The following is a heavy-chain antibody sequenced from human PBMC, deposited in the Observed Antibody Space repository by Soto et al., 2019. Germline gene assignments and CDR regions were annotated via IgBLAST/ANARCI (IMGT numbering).Heavy chain of an antibody. V-gene: IGHV1-18*01. CDR1: GYTFTSYG. CDR2: ISAYNGNT. J-gene: IGHJ4*02. CDR3: ARVSLFIAVAAPFDY. D-gene: IGHD6-19*01. Sequence: ASVKVSCKASGYTFTSYGISWVRQAPGQGLEWMGWISAYNGNTNYAQKLQGRVTMTTDTSTSTAYMELRSLRSGDTAVYYCARVSLFIAVAAPFDYWGQGTLVTVSS.